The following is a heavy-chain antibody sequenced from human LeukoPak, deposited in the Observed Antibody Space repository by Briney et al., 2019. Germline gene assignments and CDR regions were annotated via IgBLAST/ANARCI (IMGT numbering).Heavy chain of an antibody. Sequence: GGSLRLSCAASGFTFSGYAMSWVRQAPGKGLEWVSAISGSGGSTYYADSVKGRFTISRDNSKNTLYLQMNSLRAEDTAVYYCANGMPIVVVPAATYYFDYWGQGTLVTVSS. V-gene: IGHV3-23*01. D-gene: IGHD2-2*01. CDR2: ISGSGGST. J-gene: IGHJ4*02. CDR3: ANGMPIVVVPAATYYFDY. CDR1: GFTFSGYA.